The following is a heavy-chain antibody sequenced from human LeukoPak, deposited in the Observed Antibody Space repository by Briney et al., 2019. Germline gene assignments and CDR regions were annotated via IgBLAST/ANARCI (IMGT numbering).Heavy chain of an antibody. J-gene: IGHJ5*02. Sequence: SETLSLTCTVSGGSISSGDYYWSWIRQPPGKGLEWIGYIYYSGSTYYNPSLKSRVTISVDTSKNQFSLKLSSVTAADTAVYYCARTKYSSSFVVWFDPWGQGTLVTVSS. D-gene: IGHD6-6*01. CDR3: ARTKYSSSFVVWFDP. CDR2: IYYSGST. V-gene: IGHV4-30-4*01. CDR1: GGSISSGDYY.